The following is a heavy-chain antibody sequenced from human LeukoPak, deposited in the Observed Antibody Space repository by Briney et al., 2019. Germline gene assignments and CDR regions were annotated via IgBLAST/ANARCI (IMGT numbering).Heavy chain of an antibody. CDR3: ARDRDCSGGSCYNTYYYYYGMDV. J-gene: IGHJ6*02. Sequence: SETLSLTCTVSGDSVGSGSYYWSWIRQPPGKGLEWIGYIYYSGSTNYNPSLKSRVTMSVDTSRNQFSLKLSSVTAADTAVYYCARDRDCSGGSCYNTYYYYYGMDVWGQGTTVTVSS. CDR1: GDSVGSGSYY. V-gene: IGHV4-61*01. CDR2: IYYSGST. D-gene: IGHD2-15*01.